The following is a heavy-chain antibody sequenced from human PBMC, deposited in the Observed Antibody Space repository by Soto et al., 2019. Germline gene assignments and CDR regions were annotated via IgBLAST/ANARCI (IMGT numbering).Heavy chain of an antibody. CDR2: FSGGRDTT. J-gene: IGHJ4*02. V-gene: IGHV3-23*01. D-gene: IGHD2-21*01. CDR1: GFTFSSYA. Sequence: GSLRLSWVASGFTFSSYAMSWVRQAPGQRLEWVATFSGGRDTTWHADSVKGRFTVSRDSSKNTLSLQMNSLRPEDTALYYCAKATSATCTGSICYSFDYWGQGTLVTVSS. CDR3: AKATSATCTGSICYSFDY.